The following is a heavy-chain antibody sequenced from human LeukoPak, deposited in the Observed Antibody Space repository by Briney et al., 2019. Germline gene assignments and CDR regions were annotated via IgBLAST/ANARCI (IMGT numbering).Heavy chain of an antibody. D-gene: IGHD4-17*01. Sequence: PGGSLRLSCAASGFTFSSYSMNWVRQAPGKGLEWVSSISSSSYIYYADSVKGRFTISRDNAKNSLYLQMNSLRAEDTAVYYCARLTVTLSDWFDPWGQGTLVTVSS. CDR3: ARLTVTLSDWFDP. J-gene: IGHJ5*02. CDR1: GFTFSSYS. CDR2: ISSSSYI. V-gene: IGHV3-21*01.